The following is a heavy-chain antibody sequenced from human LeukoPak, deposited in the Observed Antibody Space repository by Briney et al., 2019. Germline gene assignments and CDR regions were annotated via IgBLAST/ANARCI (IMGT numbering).Heavy chain of an antibody. CDR2: IYYSGST. J-gene: IGHJ4*02. CDR1: GGSISSYY. Sequence: PSETLSLTCTVSGGSISSYYWSWIRQPPGKGLEWIGYIYYSGSTNYNPSLKSRVTISVDTSKNQFSLKLSSVTAADTAVYYCASVGWQWLVRLYWGQGTLVTVSS. CDR3: ASVGWQWLVRLY. V-gene: IGHV4-59*01. D-gene: IGHD6-19*01.